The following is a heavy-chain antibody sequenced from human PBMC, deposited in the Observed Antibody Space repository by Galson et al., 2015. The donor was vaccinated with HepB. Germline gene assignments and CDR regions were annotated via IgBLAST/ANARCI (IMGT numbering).Heavy chain of an antibody. D-gene: IGHD6-19*01. Sequence: ETLSLTCTVSGGSISSSSYYWGWIRQPPGKGLEWIGSIYYSGSTYYNPSLKSRVTISVDTSKNQFSLKLSSVTAADTAVYYCARQLAVAGPRRNWYFDLWGRGTLVTVSS. CDR3: ARQLAVAGPRRNWYFDL. J-gene: IGHJ2*01. CDR2: IYYSGST. V-gene: IGHV4-39*01. CDR1: GGSISSSSYY.